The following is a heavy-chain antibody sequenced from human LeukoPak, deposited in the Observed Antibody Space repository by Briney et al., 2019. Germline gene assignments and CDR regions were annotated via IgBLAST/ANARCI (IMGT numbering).Heavy chain of an antibody. CDR3: ARGSLVFSFDY. CDR2: IIPILGIA. D-gene: IGHD2-8*01. Sequence: SVKVSCKASGGTFSSYAISWVRQAPGQGLEWMGRIIPILGIANYAQKFQGRVTITADKSTSTAYMELSSLRSEDTAVYYCARGSLVFSFDYWGQGTLVTVPS. V-gene: IGHV1-69*04. J-gene: IGHJ4*02. CDR1: GGTFSSYA.